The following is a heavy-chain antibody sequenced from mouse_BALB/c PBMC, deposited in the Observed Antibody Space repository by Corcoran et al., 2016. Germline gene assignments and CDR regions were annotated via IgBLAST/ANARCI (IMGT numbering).Heavy chain of an antibody. CDR2: INPYNGGT. CDR1: GYSFTGYI. J-gene: IGHJ4*01. Sequence: EVQLQQSGPELVKPGASMKLSCKASGYSFTGYIMNWVKQSHGKNLEWIGLINPYNGGTSYNQKFKGKATLTVDKSSSTAYMELLSLTSEDSAVYYCARGVTTRFYYAMDYWGQGTSVTVSS. D-gene: IGHD2-1*01. V-gene: IGHV1-18*01. CDR3: ARGVTTRFYYAMDY.